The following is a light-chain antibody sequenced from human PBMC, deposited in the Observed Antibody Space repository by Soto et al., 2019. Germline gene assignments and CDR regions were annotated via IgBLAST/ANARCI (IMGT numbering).Light chain of an antibody. CDR1: SRHSNYD. CDR2: VNSDGSH. CDR3: QTWGTGIVV. Sequence: QSVLTQSPSASASLGASVKLTCILSSRHSNYDITWHQQQPEKGPRFLMKVNSDGSHSKGDGIPDRFSGSSSGAERYLTISSLQSEDEADYYCQTWGTGIVVFGGGTKVTVL. J-gene: IGLJ2*01. V-gene: IGLV4-69*01.